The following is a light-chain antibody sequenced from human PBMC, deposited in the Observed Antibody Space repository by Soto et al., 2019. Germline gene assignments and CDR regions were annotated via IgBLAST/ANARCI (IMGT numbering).Light chain of an antibody. J-gene: IGKJ4*01. V-gene: IGKV3-15*01. CDR1: QSVGSH. Sequence: EIVITQSPATLSVSPGARVTLSCRARQSVGSHLAWYQQTPGQAPRVVIYDASTRATVIPARFSDSGSGTEFTLTISSLQSEDFAVYYCQQYDTWPLTFGGGTEVDIK. CDR2: DAS. CDR3: QQYDTWPLT.